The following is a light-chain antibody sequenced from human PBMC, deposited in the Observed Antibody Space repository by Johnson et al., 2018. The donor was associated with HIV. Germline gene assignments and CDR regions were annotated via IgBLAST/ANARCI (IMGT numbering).Light chain of an antibody. V-gene: IGLV1-51*02. CDR2: ENN. CDR3: GTWDTSLSAGGV. CDR1: SSNIGNNY. J-gene: IGLJ1*01. Sequence: QSVLTQPPSVSAAPGQKVTISCSGSSSNIGNNYLSLYQQLPGTAPKLLIYENNKRPSGIPDRFSGSKSDTSATLGISGLQTGDEADYYCGTWDTSLSAGGVFGTGTKVTVL.